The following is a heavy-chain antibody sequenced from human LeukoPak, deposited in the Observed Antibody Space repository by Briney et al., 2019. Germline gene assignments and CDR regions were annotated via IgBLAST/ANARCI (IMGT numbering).Heavy chain of an antibody. CDR3: AKDQAASPTYFDY. D-gene: IGHD6-13*01. CDR1: GFTFSSYA. J-gene: IGHJ4*02. CDR2: ISGSGGST. Sequence: GGSLSLSCAASGFTFSSYAMSWVRQAPGKGLGWVSAISGSGGSTYYADSVKGRFTISRDNSKNTLYLQMNSLRAEDTAVYYCAKDQAASPTYFDYWGQGTLVTVSS. V-gene: IGHV3-23*01.